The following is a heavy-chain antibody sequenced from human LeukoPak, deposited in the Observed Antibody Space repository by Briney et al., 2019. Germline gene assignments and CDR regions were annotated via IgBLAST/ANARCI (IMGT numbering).Heavy chain of an antibody. CDR3: ARGPDYGGNPNWFDP. J-gene: IGHJ5*02. V-gene: IGHV4-4*07. CDR1: GFSISSYY. D-gene: IGHD4-23*01. Sequence: SETLSLTCTVSGFSISSYYWSWIRQPAGKGLEWIGRIYTSGSTNYNPSLKSRVTMLVDTSKNEFSLKLSSVTAADTAVYYCARGPDYGGNPNWFDPWGQGTLVTVSS. CDR2: IYTSGST.